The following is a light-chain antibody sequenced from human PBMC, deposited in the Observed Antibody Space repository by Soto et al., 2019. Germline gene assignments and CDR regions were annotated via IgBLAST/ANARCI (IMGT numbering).Light chain of an antibody. Sequence: EIVMTQSPATLSVSPGDGATLSCRASQSISINLAWYQLKPGQAPRLLIYGASNRATGVPARFSGSGSETEFTLTISSLQSEDFAVYYCQQYNDWPRTFGQGTKVDIK. CDR3: QQYNDWPRT. V-gene: IGKV3-15*01. CDR1: QSISIN. J-gene: IGKJ1*01. CDR2: GAS.